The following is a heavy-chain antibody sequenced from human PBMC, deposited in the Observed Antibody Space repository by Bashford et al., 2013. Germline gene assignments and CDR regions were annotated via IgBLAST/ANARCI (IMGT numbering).Heavy chain of an antibody. V-gene: IGHV4-4*08. CDR3: ARERGYTYGSYYFDY. CDR2: LYYSGINGNT. Sequence: SETLSLTCTVYGGSINYYYWSWLRQSPEKGLEWIGYLYYSGINGNTKYNPSLKSRLTISIDTSKNQFSLNLSSVTAADTAVYYCARERGYTYGSYYFDYWGQGTLVTVSS. CDR1: GGSINYYY. J-gene: IGHJ4*02. D-gene: IGHD5-18*01.